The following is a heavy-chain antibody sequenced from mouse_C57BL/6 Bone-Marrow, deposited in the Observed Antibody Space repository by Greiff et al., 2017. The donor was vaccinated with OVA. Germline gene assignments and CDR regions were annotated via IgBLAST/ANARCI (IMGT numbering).Heavy chain of an antibody. J-gene: IGHJ4*01. D-gene: IGHD1-3*01. CDR1: GYTFTSYG. V-gene: IGHV1-81*01. CDR2: IYPRSGNT. Sequence: VQLKESGAELARPGASVKLSCKASGYTFTSYGISWVKQRTGQGLEWIGEIYPRSGNTYYNEKFKGKATLTADKSSSTAYMELRSLTSEDSAVYFCARESNRAMDYWGQGTSVTVSS. CDR3: ARESNRAMDY.